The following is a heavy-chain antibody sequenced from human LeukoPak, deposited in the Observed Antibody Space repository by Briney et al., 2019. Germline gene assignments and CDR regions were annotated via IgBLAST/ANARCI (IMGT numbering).Heavy chain of an antibody. CDR2: ISGSGSPT. CDR3: TRDYGDYAY. J-gene: IGHJ4*02. Sequence: EGSLRLSCAASGFIFSSYEMNWVRQSPGKGPEWLSYISGSGSPTYYADSVKGRFTISRDNAKNSLYLQMNSLRAEDTAIYYCTRDYGDYAYWGQGTLVTVSS. V-gene: IGHV3-48*03. D-gene: IGHD4-17*01. CDR1: GFIFSSYE.